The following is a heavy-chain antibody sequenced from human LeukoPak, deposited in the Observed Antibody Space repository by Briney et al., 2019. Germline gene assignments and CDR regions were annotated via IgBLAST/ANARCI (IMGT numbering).Heavy chain of an antibody. CDR1: GFTFSNAW. D-gene: IGHD1-26*01. V-gene: IGHV3-21*01. J-gene: IGHJ4*02. Sequence: GGSLRLSCATSGFTFSNAWMNWVRQAPGKGLEWVSFISGSSTYIYYADSVKGRFTISRDNAKNSLYLQMHSLRAEDTAVYYCATEGAHHELGPVPQHFDYWGQGTLVTVSS. CDR2: ISGSSTYI. CDR3: ATEGAHHELGPVPQHFDY.